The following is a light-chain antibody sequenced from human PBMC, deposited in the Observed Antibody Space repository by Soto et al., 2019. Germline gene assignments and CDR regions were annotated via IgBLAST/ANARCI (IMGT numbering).Light chain of an antibody. V-gene: IGLV2-11*01. CDR3: CSFAGSFYV. CDR1: SRDVDAYDF. CDR2: EVS. J-gene: IGLJ1*01. Sequence: QSVLTQPRSVSGSPGQSVAISCTGTSRDVDAYDFVSWYQHHPGKAPKLIISEVSKRPSGVSHRFSGSKSGNTASLTISGLQAEDEADYFCCSFAGSFYVFGTGTKLTDL.